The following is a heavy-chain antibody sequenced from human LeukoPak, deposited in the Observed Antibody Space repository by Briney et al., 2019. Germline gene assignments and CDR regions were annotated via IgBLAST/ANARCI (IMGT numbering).Heavy chain of an antibody. CDR1: GFTFSSYG. Sequence: GGSLRLSCAASGFTFSSYGMHWVRQAPGKGLEWVAVIWYDGSNKYYADSVKGRFTISRDNSKNTLYLQMNSLRAEDTAVYYCARGWSDCSSTSRYPLPFDYWGQGTLVTVSS. D-gene: IGHD2-2*01. CDR3: ARGWSDCSSTSRYPLPFDY. CDR2: IWYDGSNK. V-gene: IGHV3-33*01. J-gene: IGHJ4*02.